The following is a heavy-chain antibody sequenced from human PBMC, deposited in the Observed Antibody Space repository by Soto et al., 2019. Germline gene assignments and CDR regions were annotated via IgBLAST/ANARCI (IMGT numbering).Heavy chain of an antibody. J-gene: IGHJ4*02. Sequence: EVQLVESGGGLVKPGGSLRLSCAASGFTFSNAWMNWVRQAPGKGLEWVGRIKSKTDGGTTDYAAPVKGRFTISRDDSTNALYLQINSLKTEETAVYYCTTELGYGVDYWGQGTLVTVSS. CDR1: GFTFSNAW. V-gene: IGHV3-15*07. D-gene: IGHD4-17*01. CDR3: TTELGYGVDY. CDR2: IKSKTDGGTT.